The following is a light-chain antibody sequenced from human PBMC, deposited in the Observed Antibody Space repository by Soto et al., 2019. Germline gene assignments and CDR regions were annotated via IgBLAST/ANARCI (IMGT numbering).Light chain of an antibody. V-gene: IGKV3-15*01. Sequence: EIVLTQSPATLSVSPGDRVTLSCRASQSVDINLAWYQQKAGQAPRLHVYGASTKATDMPGRFSGRGSGTEFTLTINNLQSEDFAVYYCQQYRNWPRTFGQGTKVDIK. CDR1: QSVDIN. J-gene: IGKJ1*01. CDR2: GAS. CDR3: QQYRNWPRT.